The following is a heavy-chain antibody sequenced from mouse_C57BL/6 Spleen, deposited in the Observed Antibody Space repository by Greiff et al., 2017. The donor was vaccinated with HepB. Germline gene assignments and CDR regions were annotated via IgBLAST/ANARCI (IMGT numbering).Heavy chain of an antibody. D-gene: IGHD2-5*01. V-gene: IGHV1-82*01. Sequence: LVESGPELVKPGASVKISCKASGYAFSSSWMNWVKQRPGKGLEWIGRIYPGDGDTNYNGKFKGKATLTADKSSSTAYMQLSSLTSEDSAVYFCARYYSNLYWYFDVWGTGTTVTVSS. CDR1: GYAFSSSW. CDR2: IYPGDGDT. J-gene: IGHJ1*03. CDR3: ARYYSNLYWYFDV.